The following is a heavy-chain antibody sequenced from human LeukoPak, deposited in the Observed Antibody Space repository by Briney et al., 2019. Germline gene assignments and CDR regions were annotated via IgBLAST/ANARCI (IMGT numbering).Heavy chain of an antibody. J-gene: IGHJ4*02. Sequence: GGSLRLSCVVSGFTFSTYAMSWVRQAPGKGLEWVSTISGGGRSTDYADSVKGQFTISRDNSKNTLYLQMNSLRAEDTAVYYCARERYFDYWGQGTLVTVSS. CDR2: ISGGGRST. V-gene: IGHV3-23*01. CDR3: ARERYFDY. CDR1: GFTFSTYA.